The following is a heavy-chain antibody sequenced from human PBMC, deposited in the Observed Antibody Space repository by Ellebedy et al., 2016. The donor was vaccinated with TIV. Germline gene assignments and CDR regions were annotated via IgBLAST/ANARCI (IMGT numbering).Heavy chain of an antibody. CDR2: IASGGST. Sequence: GESLKISCAASGVSISDNYMNWVRQAPGQGLEWVSVIASGGSTYYADSVKGRFTISRDNSKNQLFLQMNSLRADDTAVYYCARGPALLRWGRGTLVTVSS. J-gene: IGHJ4*02. CDR3: ARGPALLR. CDR1: GVSISDNY. V-gene: IGHV3-53*01.